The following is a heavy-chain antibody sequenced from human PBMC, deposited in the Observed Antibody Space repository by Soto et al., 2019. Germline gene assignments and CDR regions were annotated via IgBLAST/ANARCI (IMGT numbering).Heavy chain of an antibody. J-gene: IGHJ6*02. V-gene: IGHV3-23*01. D-gene: IGHD2-2*01. Sequence: GGSLRLSCVASGFTFRSYAMTWVRQGPGKGLEWVSAISDSGGNTYYADSVQGRFTISRENSQSTLYLQMNSLRAEDTAVYYCAKAATYCTSNSCLRPANPDVWGQGTTVTVSS. CDR1: GFTFRSYA. CDR3: AKAATYCTSNSCLRPANPDV. CDR2: ISDSGGNT.